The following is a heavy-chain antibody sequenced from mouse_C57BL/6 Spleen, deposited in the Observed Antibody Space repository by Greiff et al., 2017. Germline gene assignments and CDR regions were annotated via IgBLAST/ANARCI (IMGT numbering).Heavy chain of an antibody. J-gene: IGHJ4*01. CDR2: IDPETGGT. V-gene: IGHV1-15*01. Sequence: QVQLQQSGAELVRPGASVPLSCKASGYTFTDYEMHWVKQTPVHGLEWIGAIDPETGGTAYNQKFKGKAILTADKSSSTAYMELRSLTSEDSAVYYCTREVAYYSNPYYAMDYWGQGTSVTVSS. CDR1: GYTFTDYE. D-gene: IGHD2-5*01. CDR3: TREVAYYSNPYYAMDY.